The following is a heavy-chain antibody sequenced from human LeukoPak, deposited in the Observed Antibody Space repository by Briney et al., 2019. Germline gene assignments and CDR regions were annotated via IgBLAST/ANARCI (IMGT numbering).Heavy chain of an antibody. CDR2: ITWNGGAT. J-gene: IGHJ4*02. Sequence: PGGSLRLSCAASGFSFFDYGMNWVRQAPGKGLEWVSDITWNGGATGYADSVKGRFTISRDNAKNSLYLQMNSLRAEDTALYYCARSVAASRDYWGQGTLVTVSS. CDR1: GFSFFDYG. CDR3: ARSVAASRDY. D-gene: IGHD2-15*01. V-gene: IGHV3-20*04.